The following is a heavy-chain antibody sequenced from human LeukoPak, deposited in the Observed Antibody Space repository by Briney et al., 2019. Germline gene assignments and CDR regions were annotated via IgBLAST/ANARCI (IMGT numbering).Heavy chain of an antibody. D-gene: IGHD1-26*01. J-gene: IGHJ4*02. CDR3: ATKRMGAT. V-gene: IGHV3-7*01. CDR2: IKEDGSEK. CDR1: GFTFSKYW. Sequence: GGSLRLSCAASGFTFSKYWMNWVRQAPGKGLEWVANIKEDGSEKHYVDSVKGRFTISRDNAKNSLYLQMHRLKVEDTAVYYCATKRMGATWGQGTLVTVSS.